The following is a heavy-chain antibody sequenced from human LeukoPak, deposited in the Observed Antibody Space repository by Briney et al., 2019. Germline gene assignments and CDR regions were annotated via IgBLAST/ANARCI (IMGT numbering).Heavy chain of an antibody. CDR2: MNPNSGNT. J-gene: IGHJ6*02. Sequence: ASVKVSCKASGYTFTSYDINWVRQATGQGLKRMGWMNPNSGNTGYAQKFQGRVTMTRNTAISTAYMELSSLRAEDTALYYCGRGYWSGGSCLHYYYPYYGMAVWGQGTTVTVSS. CDR1: GYTFTSYD. CDR3: GRGYWSGGSCLHYYYPYYGMAV. V-gene: IGHV1-8*01. D-gene: IGHD2-15*01.